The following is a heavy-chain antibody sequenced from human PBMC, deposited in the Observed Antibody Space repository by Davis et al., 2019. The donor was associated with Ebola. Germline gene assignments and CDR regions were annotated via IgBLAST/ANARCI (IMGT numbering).Heavy chain of an antibody. J-gene: IGHJ4*02. D-gene: IGHD3-22*01. Sequence: GESLKISCAASGFTFSSYAMSWVRQAPGKGLEWVSYISSSGSTIYYADSVKGRFTISRDNAKNSLYLQMNSLRAEDTAVYYCARGITMIVVASYYFDYWGQGTLVTVSS. CDR3: ARGITMIVVASYYFDY. CDR2: ISSSGSTI. V-gene: IGHV3-48*03. CDR1: GFTFSSYA.